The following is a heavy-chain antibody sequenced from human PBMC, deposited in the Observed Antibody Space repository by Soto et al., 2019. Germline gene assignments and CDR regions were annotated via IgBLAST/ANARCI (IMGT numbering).Heavy chain of an antibody. D-gene: IGHD3-22*01. V-gene: IGHV4-59*12. CDR1: GGSISNYY. Sequence: PSETLSLTCTVSGGSISNYYWSWIRQPPGKGLEWIGYIYYSGSTNYNPSLKSRVTISVDTSKNQFSLKLSSVTAADTAVYYCASGYYYDSSGYYFDYWGQGTLVTVSS. CDR2: IYYSGST. J-gene: IGHJ4*02. CDR3: ASGYYYDSSGYYFDY.